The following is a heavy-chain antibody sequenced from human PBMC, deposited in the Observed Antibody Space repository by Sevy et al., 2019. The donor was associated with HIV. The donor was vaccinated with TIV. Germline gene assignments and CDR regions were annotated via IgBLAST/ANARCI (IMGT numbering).Heavy chain of an antibody. Sequence: GGSLRLSCAASGFTFSSYAMSWVRQAPGKGLEWVSAISGSGGSTYYADSVKGRFTISRDNSKNTLHLQMNSLRAEDTAVYYCAKALPLWFGELKDAFDIWGQGTMVTVSS. D-gene: IGHD3-10*01. CDR2: ISGSGGST. CDR3: AKALPLWFGELKDAFDI. CDR1: GFTFSSYA. V-gene: IGHV3-23*01. J-gene: IGHJ3*02.